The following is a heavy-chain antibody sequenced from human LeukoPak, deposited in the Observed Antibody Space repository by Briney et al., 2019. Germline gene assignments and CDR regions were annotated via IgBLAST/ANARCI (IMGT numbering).Heavy chain of an antibody. J-gene: IGHJ5*02. CDR2: IYTSGST. CDR1: GGSISSYY. V-gene: IGHV4-4*07. CDR3: ASSTYYYDSSGFPS. D-gene: IGHD3-22*01. Sequence: SETLSLTCTVSGGSISSYYWSWIRQPAGKGLEWIGRIYTSGSTNYNPSLKGRVTMSVDTSKNQFSLKLSSVTAADTAVYYCASSTYYYDSSGFPSWGQGTRVTVSS.